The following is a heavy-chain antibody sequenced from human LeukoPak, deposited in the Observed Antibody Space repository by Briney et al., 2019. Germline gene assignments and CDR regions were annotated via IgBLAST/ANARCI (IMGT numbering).Heavy chain of an antibody. D-gene: IGHD6-13*01. CDR3: ARHDGGAAAGVYYYYYGMDV. V-gene: IGHV4-59*08. CDR2: IYSSGTT. J-gene: IGHJ6*02. Sequence: SETLSLTCTVSGGSISSYDWSWIRQPPGKGLEWIGYIYSSGTTNYNPSLKSRVTISVDTSKNQFSLKLSSVTAADTAVYYCARHDGGAAAGVYYYYYGMDVWGQGTTVTVSS. CDR1: GGSISSYD.